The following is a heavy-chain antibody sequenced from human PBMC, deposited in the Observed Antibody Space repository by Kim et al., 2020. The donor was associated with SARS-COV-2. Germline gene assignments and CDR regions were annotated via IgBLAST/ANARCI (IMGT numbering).Heavy chain of an antibody. J-gene: IGHJ4*02. Sequence: GSSLKCADSVNGRFSISRDKANKSLSLQMNSLTPEDTAVYYCVREPSNWGQGTLVTVSS. CDR3: VREPSN. D-gene: IGHD6-6*01. CDR2: GSSL. V-gene: IGHV3-11*01.